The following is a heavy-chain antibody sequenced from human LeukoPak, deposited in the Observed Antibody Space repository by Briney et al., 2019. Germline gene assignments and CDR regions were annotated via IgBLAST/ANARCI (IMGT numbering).Heavy chain of an antibody. CDR3: ARDEGYYDYIWGSYRYTNHCDY. D-gene: IGHD3-16*02. Sequence: GGSLRLSCAASGFTFRSYWMSWVRQAPGKGLEWVANIKQDGSEKYYVDSVKGRFTISRDNAKNSLYLQMNSLRAEDTAVYYCARDEGYYDYIWGSYRYTNHCDYWGQGSLVTVSS. CDR2: IKQDGSEK. V-gene: IGHV3-7*01. J-gene: IGHJ4*02. CDR1: GFTFRSYW.